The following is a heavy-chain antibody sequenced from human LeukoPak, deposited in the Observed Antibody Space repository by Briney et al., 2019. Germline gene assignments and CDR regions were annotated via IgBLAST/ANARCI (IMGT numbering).Heavy chain of an antibody. Sequence: PSETLSLTCTVSGGSISSSSYYWGWIRQPPGKGLEWIGSIYYSGSTYYNPSLKSRVTISVDTSKNRFSLKLSSVTAADTAVYYCASLGAGGSTVDYWGQGTLVTVSS. V-gene: IGHV4-39*01. CDR2: IYYSGST. CDR3: ASLGAGGSTVDY. CDR1: GGSISSSSYY. D-gene: IGHD6-13*01. J-gene: IGHJ4*02.